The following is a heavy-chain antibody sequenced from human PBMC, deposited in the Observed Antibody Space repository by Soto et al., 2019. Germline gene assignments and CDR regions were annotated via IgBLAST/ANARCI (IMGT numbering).Heavy chain of an antibody. V-gene: IGHV6-1*01. CDR2: TYYRSKWYN. CDR3: ARMVGREADS. J-gene: IGHJ4*02. Sequence: QTLSLTCVISGDSVSSNDATWDWIRQSPSRGLEWLGRTYYRSKWYNDYAVSVKSRITINPDTSRNLFSLQLNSVTPEDTAVYYCARMVGREADSWGQGTLVTVSS. D-gene: IGHD2-15*01. CDR1: GDSVSSNDAT.